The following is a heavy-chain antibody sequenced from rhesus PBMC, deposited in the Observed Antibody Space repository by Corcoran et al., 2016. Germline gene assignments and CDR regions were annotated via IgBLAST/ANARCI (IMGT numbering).Heavy chain of an antibody. J-gene: IGHJ4*01. D-gene: IGHD5-36*01. CDR1: GYSISSGYD. CDR2: IYGSSGST. V-gene: IGHV4-76*01. Sequence: QVQLQESGPGVVKPSETLSLTCAVSGYSISSGYDWSWIRQPPGKGLEWIGYIYGSSGSTNYNPSLKNRVTNSKDTSKNQFSLKLSSVTAADTAVYYCARDRATVDFDYWGQGVLVTVSS. CDR3: ARDRATVDFDY.